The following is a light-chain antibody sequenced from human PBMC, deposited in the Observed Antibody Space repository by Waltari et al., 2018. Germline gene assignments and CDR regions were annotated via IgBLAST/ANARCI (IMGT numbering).Light chain of an antibody. CDR1: QSVSSK. CDR3: QHHNNWPPIT. CDR2: GAS. Sequence: EIVMTQSPATLSVSPGERATLSCRASQSVSSKLAWYQQKPGQAPRLLIYGASTRATGVPARFSGSGSGPEYILTISSLQSEDFAVYYCQHHNNWPPITFGQGTRLEI. J-gene: IGKJ5*01. V-gene: IGKV3-15*01.